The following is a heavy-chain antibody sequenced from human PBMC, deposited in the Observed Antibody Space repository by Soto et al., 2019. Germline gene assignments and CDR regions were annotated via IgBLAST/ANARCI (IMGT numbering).Heavy chain of an antibody. V-gene: IGHV4-59*01. Sequence: SETLSLTCTVSGGSISSYYWSWIRQPPGKGLEWIGYIYYSGSTNYNPSLKSRVTISVDTSKNQFSLKLSSVTAADTAVYYCARDRGSGYEFFDYYYYGMAVWGQGTTVTVSS. CDR2: IYYSGST. CDR1: GGSISSYY. D-gene: IGHD5-12*01. CDR3: ARDRGSGYEFFDYYYYGMAV. J-gene: IGHJ6*02.